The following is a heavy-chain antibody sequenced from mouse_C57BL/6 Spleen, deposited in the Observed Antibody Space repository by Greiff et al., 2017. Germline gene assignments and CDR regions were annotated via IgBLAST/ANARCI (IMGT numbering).Heavy chain of an antibody. CDR2: IDPSDSET. CDR1: GYTFTSYW. J-gene: IGHJ2*01. CDR3: ARGDFITTVVATDY. D-gene: IGHD1-1*01. Sequence: VQLQQPGAELVRPGSSVKLSCKASGYTFTSYWMHWVKQRPIQGLEWIGNIDPSDSETHYNQKFKDKATLTVDKSSSTAYMQLSSLTSEDSAVYYCARGDFITTVVATDYWGQGTTLTVSS. V-gene: IGHV1-52*01.